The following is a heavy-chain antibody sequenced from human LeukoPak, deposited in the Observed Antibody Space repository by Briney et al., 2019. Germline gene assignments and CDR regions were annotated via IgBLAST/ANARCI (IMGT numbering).Heavy chain of an antibody. Sequence: PGGSLRLSCAASGITFSNSAMSWVRQTPGTGLEWVSTISGSGSDTYYTDSVEGRFTISRDNSKNTLFLQMDSLRADDTAVYYCASSLLAIMGPLFYWGLGALVTVSS. CDR2: ISGSGSDT. V-gene: IGHV3-23*01. CDR1: GITFSNSA. CDR3: ASSLLAIMGPLFY. D-gene: IGHD5-24*01. J-gene: IGHJ4*02.